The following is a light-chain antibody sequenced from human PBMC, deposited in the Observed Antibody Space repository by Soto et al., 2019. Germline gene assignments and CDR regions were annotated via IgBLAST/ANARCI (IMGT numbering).Light chain of an antibody. J-gene: IGKJ4*01. V-gene: IGKV3-11*01. CDR2: GAS. Sequence: DIVLTKSPATLSLSPGERATLSCRASQSGSSYLAWYQQKPGQALRLLIYGASTRATGIPARFSGSGSGTEFTLTISRLEPEDFAVYYCQQFSSYPLTFGGGTKVDIK. CDR3: QQFSSYPLT. CDR1: QSGSSY.